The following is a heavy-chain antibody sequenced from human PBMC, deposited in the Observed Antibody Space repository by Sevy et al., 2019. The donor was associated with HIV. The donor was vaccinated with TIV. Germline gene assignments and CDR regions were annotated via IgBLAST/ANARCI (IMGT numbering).Heavy chain of an antibody. J-gene: IGHJ6*02. V-gene: IGHV3-7*03. Sequence: GGSLRLSCAASGFTFSNYWMSWVRQAPGKGLEWVAIIKRDGSEKYYVASVKGRFTISRDNAKNSLHLQMNSLRAEDTAVYYCARDCSSTKCLWGLDVWGQGTTVTVSS. CDR2: IKRDGSEK. CDR1: GFTFSNYW. D-gene: IGHD2-2*01. CDR3: ARDCSSTKCLWGLDV.